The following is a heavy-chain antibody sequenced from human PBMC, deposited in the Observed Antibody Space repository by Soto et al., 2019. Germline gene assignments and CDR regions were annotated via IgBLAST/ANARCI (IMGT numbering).Heavy chain of an antibody. J-gene: IGHJ4*02. Sequence: QVQLVASGGGVVQPGRSLTLSCAASGFTLSSYAIHWVRQAPGKGLEWVGLISYDGSKKYFADSVKSRFTMSRDNSKKTLYLQMNSLRAEDTALYTCVKGKSGYNSGGYFDYWGQGTLVTVSS. V-gene: IGHV3-30*18. CDR1: GFTLSSYA. CDR2: ISYDGSKK. D-gene: IGHD5-12*01. CDR3: VKGKSGYNSGGYFDY.